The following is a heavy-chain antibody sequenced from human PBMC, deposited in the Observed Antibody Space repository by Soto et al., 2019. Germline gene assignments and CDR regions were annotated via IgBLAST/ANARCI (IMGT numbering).Heavy chain of an antibody. CDR1: GGSISSYY. V-gene: IGHV4-59*01. Sequence: SETLSLTCTVSGGSISSYYWSWIRQPPGKGLEWIGYIYYSGSTNYNPSLKSRVTISVDTSKNQFSLKLSSVTAADTAVYYCARDGGSEGDYVFAFDIWGQGTMVTVSS. CDR2: IYYSGST. CDR3: ARDGGSEGDYVFAFDI. D-gene: IGHD4-17*01. J-gene: IGHJ3*02.